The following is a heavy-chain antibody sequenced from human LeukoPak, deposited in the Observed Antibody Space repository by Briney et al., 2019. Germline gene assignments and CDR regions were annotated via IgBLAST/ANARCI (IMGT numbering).Heavy chain of an antibody. CDR1: GYTFTGTY. V-gene: IGHV1-46*01. CDR2: IKPSGGSA. CDR3: AREGGSGSYSYHFDF. J-gene: IGHJ4*02. Sequence: ASVKVSCKASGYTFTGTYMHWVRQAPGQGLEWMGIIKPSGGSASYAQKFQGRVTMTRDTSTSTVYMELSSLRSEDTAVYYCAREGGSGSYSYHFDFWGQGAPLTVSS. D-gene: IGHD1-26*01.